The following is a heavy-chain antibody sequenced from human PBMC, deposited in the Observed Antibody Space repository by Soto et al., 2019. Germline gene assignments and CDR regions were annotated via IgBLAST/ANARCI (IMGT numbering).Heavy chain of an antibody. Sequence: SETLSLTCAVYGGFLSESYWTWIRQPPGKGLEWIGEINHVGGTNYNPSLKSRVTMSVDTSQNQFSLRLISVTAADTAMYFCVRIRYQLPSSVLWLDPWGQGTPVAVSS. CDR2: INHVGGT. CDR1: GGFLSESY. J-gene: IGHJ5*02. V-gene: IGHV4-34*01. D-gene: IGHD3-16*01. CDR3: VRIRYQLPSSVLWLDP.